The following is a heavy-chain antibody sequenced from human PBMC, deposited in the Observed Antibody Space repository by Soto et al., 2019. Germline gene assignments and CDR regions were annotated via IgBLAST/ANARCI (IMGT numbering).Heavy chain of an antibody. CDR3: AAGDYYDSSGYYPPDY. V-gene: IGHV1-58*01. D-gene: IGHD3-22*01. CDR2: IVVGSGNT. J-gene: IGHJ4*02. CDR1: GFTFTSSA. Sequence: ASVKVSCKASGFTFTSSAVQWVRQARGQRLEWIGWIVVGSGNTNYAQKFQERVTITRDMSTSTAYMELSSLRSEDTAVYYCAAGDYYDSSGYYPPDYWGQGTLVTVSS.